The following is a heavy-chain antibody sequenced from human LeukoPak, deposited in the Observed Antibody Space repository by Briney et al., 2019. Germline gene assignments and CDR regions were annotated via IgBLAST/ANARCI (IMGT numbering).Heavy chain of an antibody. V-gene: IGHV1-69*08. J-gene: IGHJ6*02. CDR3: AGRYCNNCHANSYYGIDV. CDR2: IIPVLGTR. Sequence: VASVKVSCKASGGTFSNYTINWVRQAPGQGFEWMGRIIPVLGTRNYAPKFQGRVTITADKSTGTSYMELSSLRSEDTAVYYCAGRYCNNCHANSYYGIDVWGQGTTVAVSS. D-gene: IGHD2-8*01. CDR1: GGTFSNYT.